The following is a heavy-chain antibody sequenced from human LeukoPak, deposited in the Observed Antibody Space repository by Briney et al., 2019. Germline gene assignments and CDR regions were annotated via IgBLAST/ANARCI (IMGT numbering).Heavy chain of an antibody. V-gene: IGHV1-18*01. CDR3: ARDAANYIMVRGAADDY. D-gene: IGHD3-10*01. J-gene: IGHJ4*02. CDR2: ISAYNGNT. Sequence: GAAVKVSCKASGYTFTSYGISWVRQAPGQGLEWMGWISAYNGNTNYAQKLQGRVTMTTDTSTSTAYMELRSLRSDDTAVYYCARDAANYIMVRGAADDYWGQGTMATV. CDR1: GYTFTSYG.